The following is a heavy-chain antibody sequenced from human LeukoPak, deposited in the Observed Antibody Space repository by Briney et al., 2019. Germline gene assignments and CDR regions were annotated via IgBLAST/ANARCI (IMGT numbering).Heavy chain of an antibody. V-gene: IGHV4-59*11. CDR1: GGSISSHY. J-gene: IGHJ4*02. CDR2: IYYSRST. CDR3: ARDSSCYYPSFDY. Sequence: SETLSLTCTVSGGSISSHYWSWIRQPPGKGLEWIGYIYYSRSTNYNPSLKSRVTISVDTSKNQFSLKLSSVTAADTAVYYCARDSSCYYPSFDYWGQGTLVTVSS. D-gene: IGHD3-22*01.